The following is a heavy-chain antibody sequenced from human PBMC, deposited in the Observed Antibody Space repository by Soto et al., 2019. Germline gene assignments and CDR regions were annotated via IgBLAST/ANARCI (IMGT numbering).Heavy chain of an antibody. CDR2: IIPIFGTA. CDR1: GGTFSSYA. J-gene: IGHJ6*02. D-gene: IGHD6-13*01. CDR3: ARVPFSWYDSKAYYYYYGMDV. Sequence: QVQLVQSGAEVQKPGSSVKVSCKASGGTFSSYAISWVRQAPGQGLEWMGGIIPIFGTANYAQKFQGRVTITADESTSTAYMELSSLRSEDTAVYYCARVPFSWYDSKAYYYYYGMDVWGQGTTVTVSS. V-gene: IGHV1-69*01.